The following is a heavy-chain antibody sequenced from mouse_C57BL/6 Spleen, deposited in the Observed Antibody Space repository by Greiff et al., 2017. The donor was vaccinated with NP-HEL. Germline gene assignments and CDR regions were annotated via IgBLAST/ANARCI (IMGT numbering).Heavy chain of an antibody. V-gene: IGHV1-81*01. D-gene: IGHD1-1*01. CDR1: GYTFTSYG. Sequence: QVQLKESGAELARPGASVKLSCKASGYTFTSYGISWVKQRTGQGLEWIGEIYPRSGNTYYNEKFKGKATLTADKSSSTAYMELRSLTSEDSAVYFCARYYYGSSYPYWYFDVWGTGTTVTVSS. CDR2: IYPRSGNT. J-gene: IGHJ1*03. CDR3: ARYYYGSSYPYWYFDV.